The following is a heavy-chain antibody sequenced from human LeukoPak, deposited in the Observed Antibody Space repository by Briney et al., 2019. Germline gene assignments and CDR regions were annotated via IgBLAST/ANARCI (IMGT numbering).Heavy chain of an antibody. D-gene: IGHD2-15*01. CDR2: ISGXSGAT. CDR3: AKRPQDRGFFDN. J-gene: IGHJ4*02. Sequence: GGSLRLSCAASGFTFSTXXXXXXXQAXXXXXXXXXLISGXSGATYYAXXXXXXXXISXDNSKNTLYLQLNSLRAEDTATYYCAKRPQDRGFFDNWGQGTLVTVSS. V-gene: IGHV3-23*01. CDR1: GFTFSTXX.